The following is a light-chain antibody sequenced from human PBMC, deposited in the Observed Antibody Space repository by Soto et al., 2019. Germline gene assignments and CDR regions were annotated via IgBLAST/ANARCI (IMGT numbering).Light chain of an antibody. CDR2: DAS. CDR1: QSVSSSY. Sequence: EIVLTQSPGTLSLSPGERATLSCRARQSVSSSYLAWYQQKPGLAPRLLIYDASSRATAIPDRFSGSGSGTDFTLTISRLEPEDFAVYYCQQCGSSPWTFGQGTKVDIK. V-gene: IGKV3-20*01. CDR3: QQCGSSPWT. J-gene: IGKJ1*01.